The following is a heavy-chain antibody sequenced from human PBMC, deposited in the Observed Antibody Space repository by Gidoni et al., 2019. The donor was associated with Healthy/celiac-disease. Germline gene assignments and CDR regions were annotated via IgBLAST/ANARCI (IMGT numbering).Heavy chain of an antibody. V-gene: IGHV1-69*01. D-gene: IGHD6-19*01. CDR3: AREKSSGWKQYYYYGMDV. CDR1: GCTFSSYA. J-gene: IGHJ6*02. Sequence: QVQLVQSGAEVKKPGSSVKVSCKAYGCTFSSYAISWVRQAPVQGLEWMGGIIPIFCTANYAQKFQGRVTFTADESTSTAYMELSSLRSEDTAVYYCAREKSSGWKQYYYYGMDVWGQGTTVTVSS. CDR2: IIPIFCTA.